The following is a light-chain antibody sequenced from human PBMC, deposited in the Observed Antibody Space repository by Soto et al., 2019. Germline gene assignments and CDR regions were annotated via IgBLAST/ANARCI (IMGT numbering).Light chain of an antibody. J-gene: IGKJ1*01. CDR3: QQYNKWPPT. CDR2: GAS. V-gene: IGKV3-15*01. Sequence: IGRAQPSAPPSVSSGGRATLSCRASQSVSSNLAWYQQKPGQSPRLLIYGASTRATGIPARFSGSGSGTEFTLTISSLQSEDFAVYYCQQYNKWPPTFGQGTKVDIK. CDR1: QSVSSN.